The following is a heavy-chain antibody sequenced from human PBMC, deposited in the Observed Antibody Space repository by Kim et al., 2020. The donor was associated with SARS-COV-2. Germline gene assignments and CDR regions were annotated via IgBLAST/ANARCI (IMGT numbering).Heavy chain of an antibody. D-gene: IGHD5-12*01. CDR1: GGYISSYY. Sequence: SETLSLTCTVSGGYISSYYWSWIRQPLGKGLEWIGYIFYSGSTNYNPSLKSRVTMSVDTSKNQFSLNLSSVTAADTAVYYCARGGVATIWSYWGQGTLVTVSS. V-gene: IGHV4-59*01. CDR2: IFYSGST. CDR3: ARGGVATIWSY. J-gene: IGHJ4*02.